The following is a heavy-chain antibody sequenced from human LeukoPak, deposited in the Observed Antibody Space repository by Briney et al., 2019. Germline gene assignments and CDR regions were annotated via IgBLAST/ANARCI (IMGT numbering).Heavy chain of an antibody. Sequence: GGSLSLSCAASGFTLSSYSMNWVRQAPGKGLEWVSAISGSGGSTYYADSVKGRFTISRDNSKNTLYLQMNSLRAEDTAVYYCAREDLGFDYWGQGTLVTVSS. CDR2: ISGSGGST. CDR1: GFTLSSYS. D-gene: IGHD3-16*01. J-gene: IGHJ4*02. V-gene: IGHV3-23*01. CDR3: AREDLGFDY.